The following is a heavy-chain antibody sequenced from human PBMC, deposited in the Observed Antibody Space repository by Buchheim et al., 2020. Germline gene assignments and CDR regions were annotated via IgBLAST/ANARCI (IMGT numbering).Heavy chain of an antibody. V-gene: IGHV3-7*01. CDR3: ARDPPSEWAF. CDR1: GFTFSNYW. D-gene: IGHD2-8*01. Sequence: EVQLLESGGDLVQPGGSLRLSCTASGFTFSNYWMSWVRQAPGRSLEWVANIKSDGSDKYYADSVKGRFTISRDQAKNSVSLQMNSLRVEDTAVYYCARDPPSEWAFWGQGT. J-gene: IGHJ4*02. CDR2: IKSDGSDK.